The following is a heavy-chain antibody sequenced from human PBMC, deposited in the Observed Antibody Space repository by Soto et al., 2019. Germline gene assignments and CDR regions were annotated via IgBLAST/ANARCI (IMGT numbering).Heavy chain of an antibody. CDR2: INPSGGST. Sequence: ASVKVSCKASGYTFTSYYMHWVRQAPGQGLEWMGIINPSGGSTSYAQKFQGRVTMTRDTSTSTVYMELSSLRSEDTAVYYCARDRALNCISTSCYEYYYYGMDVWGQGTTVTVSS. J-gene: IGHJ6*02. CDR1: GYTFTSYY. D-gene: IGHD2-2*01. CDR3: ARDRALNCISTSCYEYYYYGMDV. V-gene: IGHV1-46*01.